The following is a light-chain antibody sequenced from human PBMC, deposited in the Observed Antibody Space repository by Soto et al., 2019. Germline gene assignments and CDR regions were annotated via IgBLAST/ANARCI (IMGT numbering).Light chain of an antibody. CDR1: QTISSW. J-gene: IGKJ5*01. V-gene: IGKV1-5*03. Sequence: DIQMTQSPSTLSGSVGDRVTITCRASQTISSWLAWYQQPRGKAPKLXIYKASTLKSGVPSRFSGSGSGTEFTLTISSLQPDDFATYYCQQSYSTTITFGQGTRLEIK. CDR2: KAS. CDR3: QQSYSTTIT.